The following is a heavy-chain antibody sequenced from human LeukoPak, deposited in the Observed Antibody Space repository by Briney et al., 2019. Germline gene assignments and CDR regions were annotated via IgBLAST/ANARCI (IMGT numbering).Heavy chain of an antibody. CDR1: GFTFSSYS. J-gene: IGHJ4*02. V-gene: IGHV3-21*01. D-gene: IGHD3-10*01. CDR3: ARDRALDY. CDR2: IGTSRSYI. Sequence: PGGSLGLSCAASGFTFSSYSMNWVRQAPGKGLEWVSSIGTSRSYIYYADSVKGRFTISRDNAKNSLYLQMNSLRAEDTAVYYCARDRALDYWGQGTLVTVSS.